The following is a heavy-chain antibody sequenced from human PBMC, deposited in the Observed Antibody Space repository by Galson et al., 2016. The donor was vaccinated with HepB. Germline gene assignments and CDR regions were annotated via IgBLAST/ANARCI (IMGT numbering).Heavy chain of an antibody. V-gene: IGHV3-53*05. CDR3: ARDAFDYPSASYFFDC. CDR1: GFSVSSDY. J-gene: IGHJ4*02. Sequence: SLRLSCAASGFSVSSDYMSRVRQTPGKGPEWVSVIHRSGDTDYADSVKGRFTISRDTSKNTLYLHMSTLRPDDTAVYYCARDAFDYPSASYFFDCWGQGTLVIVSS. D-gene: IGHD3-10*01. CDR2: IHRSGDT.